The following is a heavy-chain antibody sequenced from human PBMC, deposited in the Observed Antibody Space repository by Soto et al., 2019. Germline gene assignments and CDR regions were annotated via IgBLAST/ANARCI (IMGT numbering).Heavy chain of an antibody. Sequence: QVQLQESGPGLVKPSQTLSLTCTVSGGSISSGGYYWSWIRQHPGKGLEWIGYIYYSTYYNPSLKRRVTISVDTSKNQFSLKLRSVTAADTAVYYCARDYRASYPAYYYYGMDVWGQGTTVTVSS. CDR1: GGSISSGGYY. D-gene: IGHD3-16*02. V-gene: IGHV4-31*03. J-gene: IGHJ6*02. CDR3: ARDYRASYPAYYYYGMDV. CDR2: IYYST.